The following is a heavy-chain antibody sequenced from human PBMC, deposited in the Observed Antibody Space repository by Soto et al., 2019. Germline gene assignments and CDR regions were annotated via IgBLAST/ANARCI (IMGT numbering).Heavy chain of an antibody. CDR2: IYYSGST. D-gene: IGHD4-17*01. Sequence: QLQLQESGPGLVKPSETLSLTCTVSGGSISSSSYYWGWIRQPPGKGLEWIGSIYYSGSTYYNPSLKSRVTISVDTSKNQFSLKLSSVTAADTAVYYCARTTTVVINDAFDIWGQGTMVTVSS. CDR1: GGSISSSSYY. J-gene: IGHJ3*02. CDR3: ARTTTVVINDAFDI. V-gene: IGHV4-39*01.